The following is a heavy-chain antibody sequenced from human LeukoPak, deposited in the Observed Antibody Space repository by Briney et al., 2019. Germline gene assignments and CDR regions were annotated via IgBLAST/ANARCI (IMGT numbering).Heavy chain of an antibody. V-gene: IGHV3-43D*03. Sequence: GGSLRLSCAASGFTFDDYAMHWVRQAPGKGLEWVSFISWDGYSTYYADSVKGRFTISRDNSKNSLYLQMNSLRTEDTALYYCAKDMYPSHIAVVPAGSFPGYWGQRTLVTVSS. CDR3: AKDMYPSHIAVVPAGSFPGY. J-gene: IGHJ4*02. CDR1: GFTFDDYA. D-gene: IGHD2-2*01. CDR2: ISWDGYST.